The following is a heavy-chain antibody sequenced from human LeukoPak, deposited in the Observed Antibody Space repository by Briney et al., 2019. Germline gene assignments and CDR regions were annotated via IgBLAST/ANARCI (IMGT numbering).Heavy chain of an antibody. Sequence: SETLSLTCTVSGGSISSGSYYWSWIRQPPGKGLEWIGEINHSGSTNYNPSLKSRVTISVDTSKNQFSLKLSSVTAADTAVYYCARGHYDFWSGYFYYYYYMDVWGKGTTVTVSS. J-gene: IGHJ6*03. CDR2: INHSGST. CDR3: ARGHYDFWSGYFYYYYYMDV. D-gene: IGHD3-3*01. V-gene: IGHV4-39*07. CDR1: GGSISSGSYY.